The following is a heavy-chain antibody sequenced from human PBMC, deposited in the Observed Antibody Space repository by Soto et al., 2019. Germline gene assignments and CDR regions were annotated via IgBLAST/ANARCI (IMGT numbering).Heavy chain of an antibody. V-gene: IGHV3-30*04. CDR1: AFSFRRYT. CDR2: ISSDGSKT. J-gene: IGHJ4*02. CDR3: ARDRDSSYFPPPYYFDS. D-gene: IGHD4-4*01. Sequence: QVQLVESGGGVVQPGRSLRLSCAASAFSFRRYTMHWVRQAPGKGLEWVATISSDGSKTNYADSVRGRFTISRDNSKITLVQQMDSRRPEDTAVYSCARDRDSSYFPPPYYFDSWGQGTLVTVSS.